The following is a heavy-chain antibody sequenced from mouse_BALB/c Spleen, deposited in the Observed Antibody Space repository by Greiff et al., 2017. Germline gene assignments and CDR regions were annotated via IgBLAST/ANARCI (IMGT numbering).Heavy chain of an antibody. J-gene: IGHJ1*01. V-gene: IGHV1-5*01. CDR2: IYPGNSDT. D-gene: IGHD2-3*01. Sequence: VQLQQSGTVLARPGASVSMSCKASGYSFTSYWMHWVKQRPGQGLEWIGAIYPGNSDTSYNQKLKGKAKLTAVTSASTAYMELSSLTNEDSAVYYCTRSNGYYLYFDVWGAGTTVTVSS. CDR3: TRSNGYYLYFDV. CDR1: GYSFTSYW.